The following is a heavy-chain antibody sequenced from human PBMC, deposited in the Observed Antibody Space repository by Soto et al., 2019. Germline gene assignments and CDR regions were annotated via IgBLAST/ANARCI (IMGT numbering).Heavy chain of an antibody. D-gene: IGHD6-13*01. CDR2: IIPIFGTA. Sequence: GASVKVSCKASGGTFSSYAISWVRQAPGQGLEWMGGIIPIFGTANYAQKFQGRVTITADESTSTAYMELSSLRSEDTAVYYCARDAYGSSRWYDDAFDIWGQGTMVTVSS. J-gene: IGHJ3*02. CDR3: ARDAYGSSRWYDDAFDI. CDR1: GGTFSSYA. V-gene: IGHV1-69*13.